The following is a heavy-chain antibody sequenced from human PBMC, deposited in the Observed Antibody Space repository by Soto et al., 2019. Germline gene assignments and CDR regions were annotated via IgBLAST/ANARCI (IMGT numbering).Heavy chain of an antibody. CDR3: ARVGITQTAGSNWYFDL. D-gene: IGHD3-10*01. CDR2: IIPIFGTA. V-gene: IGHV1-69*13. Sequence: SVKVSCKASGGTFSSYAISWVRQAPGQGLEWMGGIIPIFGTANYAQKFQGRVTITADESTSTAYMELSSLRSEDTAVYYCARVGITQTAGSNWYFDLWGRGTLVPVSS. J-gene: IGHJ2*01. CDR1: GGTFSSYA.